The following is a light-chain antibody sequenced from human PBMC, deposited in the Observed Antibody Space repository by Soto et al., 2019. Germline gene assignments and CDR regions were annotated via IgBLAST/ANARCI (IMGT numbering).Light chain of an antibody. J-gene: IGKJ1*01. CDR1: QSIGSN. Sequence: EIVMAQSPATLSLSPGERATLSCRASQSIGSNLAWYQQKPGQAPRLLIYGASSRATGIPDRFSGSVSGKDFNLNISRVEPEDFAVYCCQQYGSSPRAFGQGTKVDIK. V-gene: IGKV3-20*01. CDR3: QQYGSSPRA. CDR2: GAS.